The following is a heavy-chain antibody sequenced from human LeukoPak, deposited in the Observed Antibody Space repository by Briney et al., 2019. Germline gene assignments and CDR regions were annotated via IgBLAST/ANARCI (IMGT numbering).Heavy chain of an antibody. Sequence: PSETLSLTCTVSGGSISSYYWSWIRQPAGKGLEWIGSIYYSGSTYYNPSLKSRVTISVDTSKNQFSLKLSSVTAADTAVYYCARQPFKYSSSWYINPDYWGQGTLVTVSS. CDR3: ARQPFKYSSSWYINPDY. CDR2: IYYSGST. V-gene: IGHV4-59*05. D-gene: IGHD6-13*01. J-gene: IGHJ4*02. CDR1: GGSISSYY.